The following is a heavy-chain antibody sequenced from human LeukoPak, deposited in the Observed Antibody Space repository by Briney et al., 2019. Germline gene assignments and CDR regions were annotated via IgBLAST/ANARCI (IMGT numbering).Heavy chain of an antibody. Sequence: SETLSLTCTVSGGSISSYYWNWIRQPPGKGLEWIGYIYYSGSTNYNPSLKSRVTISADTSKNQFSLKLSSVTAADTAVYYCARVITPFYYDFWSGSPTGYYMDVWGKGTTVTVSS. CDR2: IYYSGST. D-gene: IGHD3-3*01. V-gene: IGHV4-59*01. CDR1: GGSISSYY. CDR3: ARVITPFYYDFWSGSPTGYYMDV. J-gene: IGHJ6*03.